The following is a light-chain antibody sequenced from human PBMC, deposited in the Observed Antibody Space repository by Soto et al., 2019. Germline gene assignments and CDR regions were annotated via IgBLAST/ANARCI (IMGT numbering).Light chain of an antibody. CDR3: NSYTSKSTGV. Sequence: QSALTQPASVSGSPGQSITISCPGTSSDVGGYNYVSWYQQHPGKAPKPIIYEVSNRPSGVSNRFSGSKSGNTASLTISGLQAEDEADYYCNSYTSKSTGVFGTGTKVTVL. CDR2: EVS. CDR1: SSDVGGYNY. V-gene: IGLV2-14*01. J-gene: IGLJ1*01.